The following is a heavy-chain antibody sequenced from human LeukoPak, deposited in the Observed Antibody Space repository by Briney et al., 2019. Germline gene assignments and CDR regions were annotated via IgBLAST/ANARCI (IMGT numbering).Heavy chain of an antibody. Sequence: PSVKVSCKASVYTFTSYDINWVRQATGQGLEWMGWMNPNSGNTGYAQKFQGRVTMTRNTSISTAYMELRSLRSEDTAVYYCASVPSSWYPQGNDGHHDYWGQGTLVTVSS. CDR2: MNPNSGNT. D-gene: IGHD6-13*01. J-gene: IGHJ4*02. V-gene: IGHV1-8*01. CDR3: ASVPSSWYPQGNDGHHDY. CDR1: VYTFTSYD.